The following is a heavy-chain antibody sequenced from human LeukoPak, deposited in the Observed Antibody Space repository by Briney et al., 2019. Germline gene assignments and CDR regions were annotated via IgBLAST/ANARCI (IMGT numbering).Heavy chain of an antibody. J-gene: IGHJ4*02. CDR1: GFTFSDYY. D-gene: IGHD2-21*01. CDR3: ARGFAPLVIPYYFDY. CDR2: ISSSGSTI. V-gene: IGHV3-11*01. Sequence: KAGGSLRLSCAASGFTFSDYYMSWIRQAPGKGLEWVSYISSSGSTIYYADSVKGRFTISRDNAKNSLYLQMNSLRAEDTAVYYCARGFAPLVIPYYFDYWGQGTLVTVSS.